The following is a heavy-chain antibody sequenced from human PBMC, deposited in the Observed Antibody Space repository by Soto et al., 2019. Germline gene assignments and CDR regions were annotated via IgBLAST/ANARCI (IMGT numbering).Heavy chain of an antibody. D-gene: IGHD3-10*01. J-gene: IGHJ6*02. CDR2: IYSSGST. CDR3: ARHCPPVFCGSRPWDV. CDR1: GGAISHSY. V-gene: IGHV4-59*08. Sequence: QVQLQESGPGLVRPSETLSLTCTVSGGAISHSYWSWIPQSPGKGLAWIGYIYSSGSTNYNPSLKRRVTISVDTPNHQFSLKLSSLIAADTAVYYWARHCPPVFCGSRPWDVWGQGTTVTVSS.